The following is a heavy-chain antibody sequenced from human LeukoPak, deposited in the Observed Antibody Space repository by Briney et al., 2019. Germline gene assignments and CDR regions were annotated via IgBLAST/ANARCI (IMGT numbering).Heavy chain of an antibody. J-gene: IGHJ6*02. CDR3: AREGAGTSLIYYYYYYGMDV. CDR1: YA. V-gene: IGHV3-30-3*01. Sequence: YAMHGVRXXPGKGREWGAVISYDGSNKYYADSVKGRFTISRDNSKNTLYLQMNSLRAEDTAVYYCAREGAGTSLIYYYYYYGMDVWGQGTTVTVSS. CDR2: ISYDGSNK. D-gene: IGHD6-13*01.